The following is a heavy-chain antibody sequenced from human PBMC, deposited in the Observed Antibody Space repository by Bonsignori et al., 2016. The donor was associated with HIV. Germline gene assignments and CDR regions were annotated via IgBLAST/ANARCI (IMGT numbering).Heavy chain of an antibody. V-gene: IGHV3-33*06. J-gene: IGHJ4*02. D-gene: IGHD3-22*01. Sequence: VRQMPGKGLEWVAVIWYDGSNKYYGDSVKGRFTISRDNSKNTLYLQMNSLRADDTGVYYCAKDRKPFHYDSSGRHAFDSWGQGTLVTVSS. CDR3: AKDRKPFHYDSSGRHAFDS. CDR2: IWYDGSNK.